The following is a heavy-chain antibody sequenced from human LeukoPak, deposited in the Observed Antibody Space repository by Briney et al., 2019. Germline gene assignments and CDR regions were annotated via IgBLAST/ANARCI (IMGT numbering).Heavy chain of an antibody. CDR2: INAGNGNT. J-gene: IGHJ6*04. Sequence: RASVKVSCKASGYTFTSYAMHWVRQAPGQRLEWMGWINAGNGNTKYSQKFQGRVTITRDTSASTAYMELSSLRSEDTAVYYCARAKGYYYGSESYLGMDVWGKGTTVTVSS. CDR1: GYTFTSYA. D-gene: IGHD3-10*01. CDR3: ARAKGYYYGSESYLGMDV. V-gene: IGHV1-3*01.